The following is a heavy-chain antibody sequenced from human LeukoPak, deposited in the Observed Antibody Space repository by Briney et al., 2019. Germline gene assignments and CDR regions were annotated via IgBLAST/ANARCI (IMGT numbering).Heavy chain of an antibody. Sequence: SETLSLTCAVYGGSFSGYYWSWIRKPPGKGLEWIGEINHSGSTNYNPSLKSRVTISVDTSKNQFSLKLSSVTAADTAVYYCARLEPRWYGHYWGQGTLVTVSS. J-gene: IGHJ4*02. CDR1: GGSFSGYY. D-gene: IGHD4-23*01. CDR3: ARLEPRWYGHY. CDR2: INHSGST. V-gene: IGHV4-34*01.